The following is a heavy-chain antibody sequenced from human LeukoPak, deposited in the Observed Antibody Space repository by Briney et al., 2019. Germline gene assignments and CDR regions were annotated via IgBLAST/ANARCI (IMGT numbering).Heavy chain of an antibody. Sequence: SETLSLTCTVSGYSISSGYYWGWIRQPPGKGLEWIGSIYHSGSTYYNPSLKSRVTISVDTSKNQFSLKLSSVTAADTAVYYCARDALYSSSWPQLWGQGTLVTVSS. J-gene: IGHJ4*02. CDR3: ARDALYSSSWPQL. CDR2: IYHSGST. V-gene: IGHV4-38-2*02. CDR1: GYSISSGYY. D-gene: IGHD6-13*01.